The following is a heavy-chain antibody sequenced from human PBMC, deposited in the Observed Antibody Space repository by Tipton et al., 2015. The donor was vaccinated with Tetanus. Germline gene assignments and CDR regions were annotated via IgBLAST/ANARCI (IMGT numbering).Heavy chain of an antibody. Sequence: GSLRLSCAASGFNFSSYSMNWVRQAPGKGLEWISYIGSFSRTINYADSVRGRFTTFRDNAKSSLYLQMSRLRAEDTAVYYCARVVRDYYYGMDVWGQGTTVTVSS. D-gene: IGHD3-22*01. CDR3: ARVVRDYYYGMDV. CDR1: GFNFSSYS. V-gene: IGHV3-48*01. CDR2: IGSFSRTI. J-gene: IGHJ6*02.